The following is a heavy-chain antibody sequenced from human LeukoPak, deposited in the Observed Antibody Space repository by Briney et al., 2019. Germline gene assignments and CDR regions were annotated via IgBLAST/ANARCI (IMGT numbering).Heavy chain of an antibody. V-gene: IGHV4-34*01. J-gene: IGHJ4*02. CDR3: ARASPSVVVPAATGY. Sequence: PSETLSLTCAVYGGSFSGYYWSWIRQPPGKGLEWIGEINHSGSTNYNPSLKSRVTISVDTSKNQFSLKLSSVTAADTAVYYCARASPSVVVPAATGYWGQGTLVTLSS. D-gene: IGHD2-2*01. CDR2: INHSGST. CDR1: GGSFSGYY.